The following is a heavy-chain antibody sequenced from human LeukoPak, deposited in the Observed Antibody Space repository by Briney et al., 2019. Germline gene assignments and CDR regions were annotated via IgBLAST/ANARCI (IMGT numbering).Heavy chain of an antibody. D-gene: IGHD1-26*01. V-gene: IGHV1-18*01. CDR1: GYTFTSYG. CDR2: ISAYSGDT. CDR3: ARDREGGGSYLNWFDP. J-gene: IGHJ5*02. Sequence: ASVKVSCKASGYTFTSYGISWVRQAPGQGLEWMGWISAYSGDTNYAQKFQGRVTMTRDTSTSTVYMELSSLRSEDTAVYYCARDREGGGSYLNWFDPWGQGTLVTVSS.